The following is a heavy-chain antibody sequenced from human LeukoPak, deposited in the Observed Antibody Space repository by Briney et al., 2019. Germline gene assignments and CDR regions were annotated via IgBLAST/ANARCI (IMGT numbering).Heavy chain of an antibody. CDR2: ISGSGGST. J-gene: IGHJ6*03. CDR3: AKGLRYCSGGSCYSGDYMDA. CDR1: GFTFSSYA. V-gene: IGHV3-23*01. D-gene: IGHD2-15*01. Sequence: GGSLRLSCAASGFTFSSYAMSWVRQAPGKGLEWVSAISGSGGSTYYADSVKGRFTISRDNSKNTLYLQMNSLRAEDTAVYYCAKGLRYCSGGSCYSGDYMDAWGKGTTVTVSS.